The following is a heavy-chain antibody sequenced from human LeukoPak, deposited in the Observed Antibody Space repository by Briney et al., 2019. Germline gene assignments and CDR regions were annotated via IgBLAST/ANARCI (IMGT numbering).Heavy chain of an antibody. CDR1: GGTFSSYA. V-gene: IGHV1-18*01. D-gene: IGHD1-7*01. CDR2: ISAYNGNT. CDR3: ARRYEELPWFDP. Sequence: ASVKVSCKASGGTFSSYAISWVRQAPGQGLEWMGWISAYNGNTNYAQKLQGRVTMTTDTSTSTAYMELRSLRSDDTAVYYCARRYEELPWFDPWGQGTLVTVSS. J-gene: IGHJ5*02.